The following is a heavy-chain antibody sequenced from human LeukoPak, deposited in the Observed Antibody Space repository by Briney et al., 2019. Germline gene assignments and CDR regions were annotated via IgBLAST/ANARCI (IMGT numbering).Heavy chain of an antibody. D-gene: IGHD3-9*01. Sequence: ASVKVSCKASGYTFTSYYMHWVRQAPGQGLEWMGWINPNSGGTNYAQKFQGRVTMTRDTSISTAYMELSRLRSDGTAVYYCARGVLLRYFDWYPRGDWFDPWGQGTLVTVSS. J-gene: IGHJ5*02. CDR1: GYTFTSYY. CDR3: ARGVLLRYFDWYPRGDWFDP. V-gene: IGHV1-2*02. CDR2: INPNSGGT.